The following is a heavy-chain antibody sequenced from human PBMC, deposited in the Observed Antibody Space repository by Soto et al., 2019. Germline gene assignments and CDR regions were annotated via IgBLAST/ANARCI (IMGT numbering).Heavy chain of an antibody. CDR1: GYTFTNSD. CDR2: MNPDSGHA. CDR3: ARRAHCSGGICYYRLDN. D-gene: IGHD2-15*01. Sequence: QVQLVQSGAEVKKPGASVKVSCKASGYTFTNSDINWVRQAPGQGLEWMGWMNPDSGHAAYAQKFQGRVTLTTSTCTSTVYMEMRSLGSEDTAVYYCARRAHCSGGICYYRLDNWGQGTLVTFSS. J-gene: IGHJ4*02. V-gene: IGHV1-8*01.